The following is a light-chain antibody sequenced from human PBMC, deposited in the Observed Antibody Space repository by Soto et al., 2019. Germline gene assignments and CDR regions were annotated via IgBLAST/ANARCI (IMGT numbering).Light chain of an antibody. J-gene: IGKJ1*01. CDR2: GAS. Sequence: EIVLTQSPGTLSLSPGERATLSCRASQSVTSSFLAWYQQKPGQAPRLLIHGASSRATGIPDRFSGSGSGTDFTLTISRLEPEDFAVYYCQQYLYSQTWAFGQGTKVEIK. V-gene: IGKV3-20*01. CDR1: QSVTSSF. CDR3: QQYLYSQTWA.